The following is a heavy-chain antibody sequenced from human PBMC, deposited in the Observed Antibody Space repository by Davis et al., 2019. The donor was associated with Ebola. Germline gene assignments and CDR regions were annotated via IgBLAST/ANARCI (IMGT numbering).Heavy chain of an antibody. CDR1: GFTFSNYS. CDR2: ISSSSNYI. D-gene: IGHD3-16*01. Sequence: GESLKISCAASGFTFSNYSMNWVRHAPGQGLEWVSSISSSSNYIYYADSVKGRFTITRDNAKNSLYLQMNSLRAEDTAVYYCARDFVRGTWFDPWGQGTLVTVSS. J-gene: IGHJ5*02. CDR3: ARDFVRGTWFDP. V-gene: IGHV3-21*01.